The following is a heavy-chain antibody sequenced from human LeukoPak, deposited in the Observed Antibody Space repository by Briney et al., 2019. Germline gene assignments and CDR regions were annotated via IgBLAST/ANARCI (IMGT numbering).Heavy chain of an antibody. J-gene: IGHJ5*02. V-gene: IGHV4-59*01. D-gene: IGHD2-2*01. CDR1: GGSISSYY. Sequence: PSETLSLTCTVSGGSISSYYWSWIRQPPGKGLEWIGYIYYSGSTNYNPSLKSRVTISVVTSKNQFSLKLSSVTAADTAVYYCARGKVPAAMGWFDPWGQGTLVTVSS. CDR2: IYYSGST. CDR3: ARGKVPAAMGWFDP.